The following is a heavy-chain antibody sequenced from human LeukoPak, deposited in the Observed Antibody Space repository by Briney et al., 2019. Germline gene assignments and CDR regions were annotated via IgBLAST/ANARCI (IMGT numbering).Heavy chain of an antibody. CDR3: ARGYQGFWRPYYYYYMDV. J-gene: IGHJ6*03. CDR1: GYSISSGYY. D-gene: IGHD3-3*01. V-gene: IGHV4-38-2*02. Sequence: SETLSLTCTVSGYSISSGYYWGWIRQPPGKGLEWIGSIYHSGSTYYNPSLKSRVTISVDTSKNQFSLKLSSVTAADTAVYYCARGYQGFWRPYYYYYMDVWGKGTTVTVSS. CDR2: IYHSGST.